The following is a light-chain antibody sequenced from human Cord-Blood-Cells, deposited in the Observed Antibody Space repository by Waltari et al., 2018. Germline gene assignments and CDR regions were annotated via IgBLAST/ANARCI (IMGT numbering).Light chain of an antibody. CDR2: QDS. V-gene: IGLV3-1*01. CDR1: KLGDKY. Sequence: SYELTQPPSVSVSPGQTASITCSGGKLGDKYACCDQQKPGQSPVLVIYQDSNRPSGIPDRFSGSNSANPATLTISGTQAMDEADYYCQAWDSSTVVFGGGTKLTVL. CDR3: QAWDSSTVV. J-gene: IGLJ2*01.